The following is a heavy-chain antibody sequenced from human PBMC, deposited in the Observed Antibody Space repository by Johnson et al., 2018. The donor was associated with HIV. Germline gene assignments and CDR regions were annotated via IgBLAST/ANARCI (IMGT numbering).Heavy chain of an antibody. Sequence: MQLVESGGGVVQPGRSLRLSCAASGFTFSSYAMHWVRQAPGKGLEWVSGISGSGGSTYYADSVKGRFTISRDKSKNTLYLQMNSLRAEDTAVYYCAKALGGYAFDIWGQGTMVTVSS. V-gene: IGHV3-23*04. CDR1: GFTFSSYA. D-gene: IGHD3-3*01. J-gene: IGHJ3*02. CDR3: AKALGGYAFDI. CDR2: ISGSGGST.